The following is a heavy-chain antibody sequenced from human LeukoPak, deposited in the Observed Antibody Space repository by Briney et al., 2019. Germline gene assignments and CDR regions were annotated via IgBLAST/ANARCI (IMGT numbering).Heavy chain of an antibody. CDR2: INHSGST. V-gene: IGHV4-34*01. CDR3: ARLRRYYGSGSYQIIAYRYYYMDV. Sequence: SETLSLTCAVYGGSFSGYYWSWIRQPPGKGLEWIGEINHSGSTNYNPSLKSRVTISVDTSKNQFSLKLSSVTAADTAVYYCARLRRYYGSGSYQIIAYRYYYMDVWGKGTTVTISS. J-gene: IGHJ6*03. CDR1: GGSFSGYY. D-gene: IGHD3-10*01.